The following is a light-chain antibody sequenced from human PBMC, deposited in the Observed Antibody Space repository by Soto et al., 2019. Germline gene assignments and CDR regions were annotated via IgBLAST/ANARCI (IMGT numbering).Light chain of an antibody. Sequence: EIVLTQSPATLSLSPGERATLSCRASQSVGNNLAWYQQKPGQAPGLLIYEASTRATGIPARFSGSGSGTEFTLTISSLQSEDFAVYYCQQYNNWPPTTFGQGTRLEI. CDR1: QSVGNN. V-gene: IGKV3-15*01. CDR2: EAS. J-gene: IGKJ5*01. CDR3: QQYNNWPPTT.